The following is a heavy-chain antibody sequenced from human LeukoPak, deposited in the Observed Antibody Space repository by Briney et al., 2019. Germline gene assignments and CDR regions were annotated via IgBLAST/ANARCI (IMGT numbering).Heavy chain of an antibody. J-gene: IGHJ5*02. CDR1: GLTVSSNY. CDR2: ISSTSSYI. V-gene: IGHV3-21*01. Sequence: GGSLRLSCAASGLTVSSNYMSWVRQAPGKGLEWVSSISSTSSYIYYADSVEGRFTISRDNAKNSLYLQMNSLRAEDTAVYYCAKGLNGNWFDPWGQGTLVIVSS. CDR3: AKGLNGNWFDP.